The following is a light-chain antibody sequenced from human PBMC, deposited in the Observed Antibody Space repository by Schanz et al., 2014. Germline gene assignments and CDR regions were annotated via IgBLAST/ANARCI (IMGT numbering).Light chain of an antibody. CDR3: AAWDDSLNGWV. CDR1: SSDVGAYND. CDR2: DVT. J-gene: IGLJ3*02. V-gene: IGLV2-11*01. Sequence: QSALTQPASVSGSPGQSVTISCTGTSSDVGAYNDVSWYQQHPGQAPKLVIYDVTKRPSGVPDRVSGSKSGTSASLAISGLRSEDEADYYCAAWDDSLNGWVFGGGTKLTVL.